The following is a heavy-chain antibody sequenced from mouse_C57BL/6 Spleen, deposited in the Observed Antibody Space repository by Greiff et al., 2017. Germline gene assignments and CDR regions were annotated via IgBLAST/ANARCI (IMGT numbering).Heavy chain of an antibody. D-gene: IGHD1-1*02. CDR1: GYTFTSYW. CDR3: ARGGLYYFDY. Sequence: PGASVKLSCKASGYTFTSYWMHWVKQRPGQGLEWIGMIHPNSGSTNYNEKFKSKATLTVDKSSSTAYMQLSSLTSEDSAVYYCARGGLYYFDYWGQGTTLTVSS. V-gene: IGHV1-64*01. CDR2: IHPNSGST. J-gene: IGHJ2*01.